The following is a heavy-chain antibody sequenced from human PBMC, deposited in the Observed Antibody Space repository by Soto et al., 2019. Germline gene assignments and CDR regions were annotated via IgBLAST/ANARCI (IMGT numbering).Heavy chain of an antibody. CDR3: AKNLYYGSGSYPYYYYYMDV. J-gene: IGHJ6*03. Sequence: GGSLRLSCAASGFTFSNYVMSWVRQAPGKGLEWVSSISGSGDNTYYADSVKGRFTISRDNSKNTLFLQMNSLRAEDTAVYYCAKNLYYGSGSYPYYYYYMDVWGKGTTVTVSS. V-gene: IGHV3-23*01. CDR1: GFTFSNYV. D-gene: IGHD3-10*01. CDR2: ISGSGDNT.